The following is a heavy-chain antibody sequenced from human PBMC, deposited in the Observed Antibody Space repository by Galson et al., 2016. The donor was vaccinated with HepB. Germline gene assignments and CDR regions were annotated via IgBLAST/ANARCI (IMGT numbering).Heavy chain of an antibody. CDR3: VKGGSTTWPPNWFDT. CDR2: ISSGGDYT. Sequence: SLRLSCAASGFTFSSNAMSWLRQAPGKGLEWVSAISSGGDYTYYADSVKGRFTVSRDNSKNTVYLQMTSLTTEDTAVYHCVKGGSTTWPPNWFDTWGQGTRVIVSS. D-gene: IGHD1-1*01. CDR1: GFTFSSNA. J-gene: IGHJ5*02. V-gene: IGHV3-23*01.